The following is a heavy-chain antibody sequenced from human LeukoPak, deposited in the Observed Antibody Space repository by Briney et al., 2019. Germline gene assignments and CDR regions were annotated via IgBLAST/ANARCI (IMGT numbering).Heavy chain of an antibody. J-gene: IGHJ6*02. D-gene: IGHD3-3*01. CDR1: GFTFDDYA. V-gene: IGHV3-9*01. CDR3: ARDMYYDFWSGYYPPYYFYGMDV. CDR2: ISWNSGSI. Sequence: GGSLRLSCAASGFTFDDYAMHWVRQAPGKGLEWVSGISWNSGSIGYADSVKGRFTISRDNAKNSLYLQMNSLRAEDTAVYYCARDMYYDFWSGYYPPYYFYGMDVWGQGTTVTVSS.